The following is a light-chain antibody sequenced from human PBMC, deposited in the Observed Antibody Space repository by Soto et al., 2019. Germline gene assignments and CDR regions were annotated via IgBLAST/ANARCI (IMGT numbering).Light chain of an antibody. V-gene: IGLV4-69*01. J-gene: IGLJ3*02. CDR1: SGHSSYA. Sequence: QPVLTQSPSASASLGASVKLTCTLSSGHSSYAIAWHQQQPEKGPRYLMKVNRDGSHSKGDGIPDRFSGSSSGTERYLIISSLQSEDEADYYCQTWGTGLNWVFGGGTKVTVL. CDR2: VNRDGSH. CDR3: QTWGTGLNWV.